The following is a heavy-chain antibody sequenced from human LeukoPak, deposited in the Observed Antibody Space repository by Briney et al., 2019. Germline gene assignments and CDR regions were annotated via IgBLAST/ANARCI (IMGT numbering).Heavy chain of an antibody. J-gene: IGHJ1*01. D-gene: IGHD3-22*01. CDR1: GYTFTSYY. V-gene: IGHV1-46*01. CDR3: ARDFHDSSGPPRNIQH. Sequence: GASVQVSCKASGYTFTSYYMHWVRQAPGQGLEWMGIINLSGGSTSYAQKLQGRITMTRDTSTSTVYMELSSLRSEDTAVYYCARDFHDSSGPPRNIQHWGQGTLVTVSS. CDR2: INLSGGST.